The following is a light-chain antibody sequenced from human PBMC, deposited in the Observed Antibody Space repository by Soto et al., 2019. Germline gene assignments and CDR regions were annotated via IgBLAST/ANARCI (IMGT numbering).Light chain of an antibody. J-gene: IGLJ2*01. V-gene: IGLV2-14*01. CDR3: SSYTSSSTVV. Sequence: QSALTQPASVSGSPGQSITISCTGTSSDVGGYKYVSWYQQHPGKAPKVMIYEVSNRPSGVSNRFSGSKSGNTASLTISGLQAEDEAGYYCSSYTSSSTVVFGGGTKLTVL. CDR1: SSDVGGYKY. CDR2: EVS.